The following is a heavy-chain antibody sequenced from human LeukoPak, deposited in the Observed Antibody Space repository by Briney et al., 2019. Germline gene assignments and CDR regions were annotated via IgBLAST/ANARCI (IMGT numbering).Heavy chain of an antibody. D-gene: IGHD4-17*01. J-gene: IGHJ6*02. CDR2: INPSGGST. CDR3: ARPNGGGDYVGRGWLYYYYGMDV. Sequence: ASVKVSCKASGYTFTGYYMHWVRQAPGQGLEWMGIINPSGGSTSYAQKFQGRVTMTRDTSTSTVYMELSSLRSEDTAVYYCARPNGGGDYVGRGWLYYYYGMDVWGQGTTVTVSS. CDR1: GYTFTGYY. V-gene: IGHV1-46*01.